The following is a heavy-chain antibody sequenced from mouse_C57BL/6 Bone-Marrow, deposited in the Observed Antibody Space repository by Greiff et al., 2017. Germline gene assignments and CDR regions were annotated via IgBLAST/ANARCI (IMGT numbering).Heavy chain of an antibody. Sequence: VKLMESGPGLVAPSQSLSITCTVSGFSLTSYGVHWVRQPPGKGLEWLVVIWSDGSTTYNSALKSRLSISKDNAKSQVFLKMNILQTDDTAMYYCARHGRIYDGDPFAYWGQGTLVTVSA. J-gene: IGHJ3*01. V-gene: IGHV2-6-1*01. CDR2: IWSDGST. D-gene: IGHD2-3*01. CDR1: GFSLTSYG. CDR3: ARHGRIYDGDPFAY.